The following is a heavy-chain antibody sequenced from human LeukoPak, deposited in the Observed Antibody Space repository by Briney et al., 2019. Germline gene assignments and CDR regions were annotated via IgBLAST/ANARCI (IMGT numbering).Heavy chain of an antibody. CDR2: IYYSGST. Sequence: SETLSLTCTVSGGSISSYYWSWIRQPPGKGLEWIGYIYYSGSTNYNPSLKSRVTISVDTSKNQFSLKLSSVTAADTAVYYCAGLRYPNYYYYYMDVWGKGTTVTVSS. J-gene: IGHJ6*03. CDR1: GGSISSYY. V-gene: IGHV4-59*01. CDR3: AGLRYPNYYYYYMDV. D-gene: IGHD1-1*01.